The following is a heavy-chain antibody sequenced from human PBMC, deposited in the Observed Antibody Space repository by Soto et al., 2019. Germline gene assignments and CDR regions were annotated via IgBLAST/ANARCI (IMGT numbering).Heavy chain of an antibody. V-gene: IGHV3-23*01. J-gene: IGHJ3*02. CDR3: AKCLRVNWNYDAFHI. CDR2: ITASGGTT. D-gene: IGHD1-7*01. CDR1: GFTFSSYS. Sequence: GGSLRLSCAASGFTFSSYSMSWVRQAPGKGLEWVSHITASGGTTYYVDSVKGRFTISRDISRNTLYLQMNSLRAEDTALYFCAKCLRVNWNYDAFHIWGQGTMVTVSS.